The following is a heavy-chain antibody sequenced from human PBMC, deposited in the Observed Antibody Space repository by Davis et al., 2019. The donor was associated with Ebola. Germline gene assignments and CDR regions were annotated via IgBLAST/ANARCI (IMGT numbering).Heavy chain of an antibody. Sequence: SETLSLTCAVSGDSITRSYWWSWVRQSPAKGLEWIGEIFQSRATNYNPSLKGRVTISVDSSYNHFSLRLTSVTAADTAVYYCARVPALKRLARTYYYYMDVWGKGTTVTVSS. D-gene: IGHD2-2*01. CDR1: GDSITRSYW. CDR3: ARVPALKRLARTYYYYMDV. J-gene: IGHJ6*03. CDR2: IFQSRAT. V-gene: IGHV4-4*02.